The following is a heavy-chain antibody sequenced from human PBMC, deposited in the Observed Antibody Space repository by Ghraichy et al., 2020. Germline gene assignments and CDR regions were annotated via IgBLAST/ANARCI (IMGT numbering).Heavy chain of an antibody. CDR3: AKDPGGGDCGGDCYSIY. CDR1: GFTFSSYA. J-gene: IGHJ4*02. D-gene: IGHD2-21*02. Sequence: GGSLRLSCAASGFTFSSYAMSWVRQAPGKGLEWVSAISGSGGSTYYADSVKGRFTISRDNSKNTLYLQMNSLRAEDTAVYYCAKDPGGGDCGGDCYSIYWGQGTLVTVSS. CDR2: ISGSGGST. V-gene: IGHV3-23*01.